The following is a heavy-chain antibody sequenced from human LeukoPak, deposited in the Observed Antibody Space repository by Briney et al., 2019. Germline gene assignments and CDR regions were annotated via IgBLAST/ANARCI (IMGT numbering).Heavy chain of an antibody. CDR3: ASGGSGIAVAGL. D-gene: IGHD6-19*01. J-gene: IGHJ4*02. V-gene: IGHV1-3*01. Sequence: GASVKVSCKASGYTFTSYAMHWVRQAPGQRLEWMGWTNAGNGNTKYSQKFQGRVTITRDTSASTAYMELSSLRSEDTAVYYCASGGSGIAVAGLWGQGTLVTVSS. CDR2: TNAGNGNT. CDR1: GYTFTSYA.